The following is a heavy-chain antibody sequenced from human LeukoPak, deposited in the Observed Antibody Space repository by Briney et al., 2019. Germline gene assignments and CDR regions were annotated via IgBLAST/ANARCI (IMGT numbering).Heavy chain of an antibody. J-gene: IGHJ4*02. CDR3: AKLHSSSWYYFDY. CDR2: ISGSGGST. CDR1: GFTFSSYA. Sequence: GGSLRLSCAASGFTFSSYAMSWVRQAPGKGLEWVSAISGSGGSTYYADSVKGRFTISGDNSKNTLYLQMNSLRAEDTAVYYCAKLHSSSWYYFDYWGQGTLVTVSS. V-gene: IGHV3-23*01. D-gene: IGHD6-13*01.